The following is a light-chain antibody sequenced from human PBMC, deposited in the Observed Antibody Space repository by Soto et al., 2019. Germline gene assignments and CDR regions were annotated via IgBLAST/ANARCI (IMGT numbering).Light chain of an antibody. CDR3: AAWDDSLNGVL. CDR2: SNS. J-gene: IGLJ2*01. V-gene: IGLV1-44*01. CDR1: NSNIGSNT. Sequence: QAVVTQPPSASGTPGQRVTISCSGSNSNIGSNTVNWYQQLPGTAPKLLIFSNSQRPSGVPDRISGSKSGTSASLAISGLQSEDEADYFCAAWDDSLNGVLFGGGTKLTVL.